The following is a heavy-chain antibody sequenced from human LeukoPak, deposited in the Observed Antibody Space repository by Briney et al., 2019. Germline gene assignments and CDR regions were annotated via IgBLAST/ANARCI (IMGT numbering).Heavy chain of an antibody. J-gene: IGHJ4*02. D-gene: IGHD3-22*01. CDR2: IWYDGSNK. Sequence: GRSLRLSCAASGFTFSSYGMHWVRQAPGKGLEWVAVIWYDGSNKYYADSVKGRFTISRDNSKNTLYLQMNSLRAEDTAVYYCARDKYSSGYLPGYWGQGTLVTVSS. V-gene: IGHV3-33*01. CDR1: GFTFSSYG. CDR3: ARDKYSSGYLPGY.